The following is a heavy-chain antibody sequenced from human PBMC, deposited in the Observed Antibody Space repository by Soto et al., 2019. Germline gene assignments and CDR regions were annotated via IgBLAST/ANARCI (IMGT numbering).Heavy chain of an antibody. CDR2: ISAYNGNT. CDR1: CYTFTSYG. V-gene: IGHV1-18*04. J-gene: IGHJ5*02. Sequence: GASVKVSCKASCYTFTSYGISWVRQAPGQGLEWMGWISAYNGNTNYAQKLQGRVTMTTDTSTSTAYMELRSLRSDDTAVYYCARAVDTAMEGWFDPWGQGTLVTVSS. CDR3: ARAVDTAMEGWFDP. D-gene: IGHD5-18*01.